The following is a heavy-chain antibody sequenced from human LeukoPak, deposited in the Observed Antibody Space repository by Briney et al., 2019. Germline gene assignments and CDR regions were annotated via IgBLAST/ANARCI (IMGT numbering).Heavy chain of an antibody. CDR1: GFTFSSYW. J-gene: IGHJ4*02. CDR2: INSDGSST. V-gene: IGHV3-74*01. CDR3: ARMVFGSWFDY. Sequence: GGSLRLSCAASGFTFSSYWMHWVRQAPGKGLVWVSRINSDGSSTSYADSVKGRFTISRDNAKNSLYLQMNSLRAEDTAVYYCARMVFGSWFDYWGQGTLVTVSS. D-gene: IGHD6-13*01.